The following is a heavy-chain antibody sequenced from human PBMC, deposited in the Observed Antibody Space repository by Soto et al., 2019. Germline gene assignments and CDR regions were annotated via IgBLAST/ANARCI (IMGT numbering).Heavy chain of an antibody. D-gene: IGHD6-13*01. CDR3: AGNIAAAGRRYYGMDG. CDR1: GGSMSGYY. V-gene: IGHV4-4*07. CDR2: VYTSETT. Sequence: QVQLQESGPGLVKPSETLSLTCTVSGGSMSGYYWSWIRQSAGKGLECIGRVYTSETTYYNPSLKSRVTMSLDTSKNQFSLNLYSLTAADTAVYYCAGNIAAAGRRYYGMDGWGQGTTGTVSS. J-gene: IGHJ6*02.